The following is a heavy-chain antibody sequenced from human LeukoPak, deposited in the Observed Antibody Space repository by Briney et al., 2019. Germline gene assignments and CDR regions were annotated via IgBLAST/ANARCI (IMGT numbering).Heavy chain of an antibody. D-gene: IGHD3-16*01. CDR2: ISSSSSYI. J-gene: IGHJ3*02. V-gene: IGHV3-21*01. Sequence: PGGSLRLSCAASGFTFSSYSMNWVRQAPGKGLEWVSSISSSSSYIYYADSVKGRFTISRDNAKDSLYLQMNSLRAEDTAVYYCARVGDDAFDIWGQGTMVTVSS. CDR1: GFTFSSYS. CDR3: ARVGDDAFDI.